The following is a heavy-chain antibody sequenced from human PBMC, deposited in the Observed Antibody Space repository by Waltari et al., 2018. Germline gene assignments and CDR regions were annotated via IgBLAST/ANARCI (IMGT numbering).Heavy chain of an antibody. D-gene: IGHD2-8*01. CDR2: IYYSGST. CDR3: ARYPAMTIMLWYFDL. CDR1: AGSISSSSYY. Sequence: QLQLQESGPGLVKPSETLSLTCTVSAGSISSSSYYWGWIRQPPGKGLAWIGSIYYSGSTYYNPSLRSRVTIAVDTSKNQFSLKLSSVTAADTAVYYCARYPAMTIMLWYFDLWGRGTLVTVSS. V-gene: IGHV4-39*01. J-gene: IGHJ2*01.